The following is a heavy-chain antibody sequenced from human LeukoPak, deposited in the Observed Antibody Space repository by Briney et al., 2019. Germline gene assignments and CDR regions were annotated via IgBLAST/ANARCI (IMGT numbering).Heavy chain of an antibody. D-gene: IGHD3-10*01. CDR2: ISSSSSTI. Sequence: GGSLSLSCAASGFTFCSYSMNWVRQAPGKGMEWVSYISSSSSTIYYADSVKGRFTISRDNAKNSLYLQMNSLRAEDTAVYYCARDQYYGSGSYDYWGQGTLVTVSS. J-gene: IGHJ4*02. CDR1: GFTFCSYS. CDR3: ARDQYYGSGSYDY. V-gene: IGHV3-48*01.